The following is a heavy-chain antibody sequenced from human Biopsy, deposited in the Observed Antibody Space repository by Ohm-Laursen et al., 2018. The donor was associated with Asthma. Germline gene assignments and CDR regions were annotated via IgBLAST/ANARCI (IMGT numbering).Heavy chain of an antibody. Sequence: SLRLSFAASFFTFIYYVLSWVRQAPGKGLDWVSSITGSCGFTYYADSVNGRFTISRDKSDNTLYLQMNSLTAEDTAVYHFLKDERAYYGSDSKYMQPVPLGDWGQGTVVIVSA. CDR1: FFTFIYYV. CDR2: ITGSCGFT. V-gene: IGHV3-23*01. CDR3: LKDERAYYGSDSKYMQPVPLGD. D-gene: IGHD2-21*01. J-gene: IGHJ4*02.